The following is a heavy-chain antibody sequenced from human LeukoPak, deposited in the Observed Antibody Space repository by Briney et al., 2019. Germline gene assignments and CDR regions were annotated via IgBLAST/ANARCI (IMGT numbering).Heavy chain of an antibody. V-gene: IGHV1-8*01. CDR1: GYTFTSYD. CDR2: MNPNSGNT. D-gene: IGHD2-15*01. CDR3: ERRGVVVVAATYYYYGMDV. J-gene: IGHJ6*02. Sequence: GASVKVSCKASGYTFTSYDINWVRQATGQGLEWMGWMNPNSGNTGYAQKFQGRVTMTRNTSISTAYMELSSLRSEDTAVYYCERRGVVVVAATYYYYGMDVWGQGTTVTVSS.